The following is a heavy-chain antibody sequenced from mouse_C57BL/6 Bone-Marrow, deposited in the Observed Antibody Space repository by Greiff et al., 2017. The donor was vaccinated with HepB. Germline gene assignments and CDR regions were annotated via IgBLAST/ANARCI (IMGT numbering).Heavy chain of an antibody. J-gene: IGHJ2*01. CDR1: GYSITSGYY. D-gene: IGHD1-1*01. Sequence: ESGPGLVKPSQSLSLTCSVTGYSITSGYYWNWIRQFPGNKLEWMGYISYDGSNNYNPSLKNRISITRDTSKNQFFLKLNSVNTEDTATYYCARDITTVAFDYWGQGTTLTVSS. CDR3: ARDITTVAFDY. CDR2: ISYDGSN. V-gene: IGHV3-6*01.